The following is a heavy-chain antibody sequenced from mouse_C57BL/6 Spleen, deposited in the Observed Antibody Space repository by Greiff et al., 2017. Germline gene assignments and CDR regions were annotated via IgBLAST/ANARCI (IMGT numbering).Heavy chain of an antibody. CDR2: IDPSDSET. V-gene: IGHV1-52*01. J-gene: IGHJ2*01. D-gene: IGHD2-3*01. Sequence: QVHVKQPGAELVRPGSSVKLSCKASGYTFTSYWMHWVKQRPIQGLEWIGNIDPSDSETHYNQKFKDKATLTVDKSSSTAYMQLSSLTSEDSAVYYCARWDGYYYFDYWGQGTTLTVSS. CDR1: GYTFTSYW. CDR3: ARWDGYYYFDY.